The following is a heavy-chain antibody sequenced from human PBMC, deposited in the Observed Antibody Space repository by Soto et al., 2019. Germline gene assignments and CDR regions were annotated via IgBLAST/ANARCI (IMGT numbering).Heavy chain of an antibody. CDR1: GYTFTSYA. J-gene: IGHJ4*02. V-gene: IGHV1-18*01. Sequence: ASVKVSCKASGYTFTSYAISWVRQAPGQGLEWMGWISAYNGNTNYAQKLQGRVTMTTDTSTSTAYMELRSLRSDDTAVYYCARDRGIAVAAYFDYWGQGTLVTVSS. D-gene: IGHD6-19*01. CDR3: ARDRGIAVAAYFDY. CDR2: ISAYNGNT.